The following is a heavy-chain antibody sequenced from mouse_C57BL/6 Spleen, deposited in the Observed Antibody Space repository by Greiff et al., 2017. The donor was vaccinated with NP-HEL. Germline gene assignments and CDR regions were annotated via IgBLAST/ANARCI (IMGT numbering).Heavy chain of an antibody. V-gene: IGHV1-64*01. Sequence: VQLQQPGAELVKPGASVKLSCKASGYTFTSYWMHWVKQRPGQGLEWIGMIHPNSGSTNYNEKFKSKATLTVDKSSSTAYMQLSSLTSEDSAVYYCARSRDYGSSRGDYWGQGTTLTVSS. CDR1: GYTFTSYW. J-gene: IGHJ2*01. CDR2: IHPNSGST. CDR3: ARSRDYGSSRGDY. D-gene: IGHD1-1*01.